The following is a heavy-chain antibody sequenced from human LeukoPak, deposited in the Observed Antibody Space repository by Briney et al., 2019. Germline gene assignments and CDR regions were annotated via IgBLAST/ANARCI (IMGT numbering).Heavy chain of an antibody. Sequence: ASVKVSCKASDYTFTSYGIIWVRQGPGQGLEWMGWISAYNGNTNYAQNLQGRVTMTTDTSTSTAYMELRSLRSDDTAVYYCARSAPGTQLGGYYYYMDVWGKGTTVTVSS. CDR3: ARSAPGTQLGGYYYYMDV. V-gene: IGHV1-18*01. J-gene: IGHJ6*03. CDR2: ISAYNGNT. D-gene: IGHD1/OR15-1a*01. CDR1: DYTFTSYG.